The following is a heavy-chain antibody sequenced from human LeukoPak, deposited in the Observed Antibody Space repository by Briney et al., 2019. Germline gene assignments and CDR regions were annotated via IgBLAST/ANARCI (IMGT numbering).Heavy chain of an antibody. D-gene: IGHD1-1*01. Sequence: GGSLRLSCAASGFTFSDYSMNWVRQDTGKGLEWISYIGISSGNTKYADSVKGRFTISGDHAKNSLYLQMNSLRVEDTAVYYCARGHNYAFDNWGQGTLVTVSS. J-gene: IGHJ4*02. CDR2: IGISSGNT. CDR1: GFTFSDYS. V-gene: IGHV3-48*04. CDR3: ARGHNYAFDN.